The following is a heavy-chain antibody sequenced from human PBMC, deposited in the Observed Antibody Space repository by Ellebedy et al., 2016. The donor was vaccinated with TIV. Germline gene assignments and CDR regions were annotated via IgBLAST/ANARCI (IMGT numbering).Heavy chain of an antibody. J-gene: IGHJ6*02. CDR2: IWYDGSNI. CDR1: GSTFSKYG. V-gene: IGHV3-33*01. Sequence: PSETLSLTCAASGSTFSKYGMHWVRQAPGKGLEWVADIWYDGSNIYYADSVKGRFTISRDNSENTLYLQMNSLRAEDTGVYYCATERRNYYNGMDVWGQGTTVTVSS. CDR3: ATERRNYYNGMDV. D-gene: IGHD2/OR15-2a*01.